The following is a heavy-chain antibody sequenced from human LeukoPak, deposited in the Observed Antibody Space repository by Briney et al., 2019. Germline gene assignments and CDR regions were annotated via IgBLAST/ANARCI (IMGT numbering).Heavy chain of an antibody. V-gene: IGHV3-11*01. CDR3: AREATYYDFWSGTN. CDR1: GFTFSDYY. CDR2: ISSSGSTI. Sequence: GGSLRLSCAASGFTFSDYYMSWIPQAPGKGLEWVSYISSSGSTIYYADSVKGRFTISRDNAKNSLYLQMNSLRAEDTAVYYCAREATYYDFWSGTNWGQGTLVTVSS. D-gene: IGHD3-3*01. J-gene: IGHJ4*02.